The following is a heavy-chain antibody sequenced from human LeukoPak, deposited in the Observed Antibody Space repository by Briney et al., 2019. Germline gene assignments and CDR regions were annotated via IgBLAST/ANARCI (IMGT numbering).Heavy chain of an antibody. CDR2: IKQDGSEK. Sequence: GGSLRLSCAASGFTFSSYWMSWVRQAPGKGLEWVANIKQDGSEKYYVDSVKGRFTISRDNAKNPLYLQMNSLRAEDTAVYYCARGPPPRAPKPIDYWGQGTLVTVSS. D-gene: IGHD1-26*01. J-gene: IGHJ4*02. CDR3: ARGPPPRAPKPIDY. CDR1: GFTFSSYW. V-gene: IGHV3-7*01.